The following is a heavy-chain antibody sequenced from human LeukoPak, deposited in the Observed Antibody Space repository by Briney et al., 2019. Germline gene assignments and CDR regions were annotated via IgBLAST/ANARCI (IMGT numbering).Heavy chain of an antibody. CDR3: ANDPQYDDFDI. CDR1: RFSIGSFG. Sequence: GGSLRLSCTASRFSIGSFGMAWVRQAPGKGLEWVSTIDYNGNRTHYADSVKGRFTISRDNSKNTVYLQMNILRAEDTAIYYCANDPQYDDFDIWGQGTMVTVSS. CDR2: IDYNGNRT. J-gene: IGHJ3*02. V-gene: IGHV3-23*05.